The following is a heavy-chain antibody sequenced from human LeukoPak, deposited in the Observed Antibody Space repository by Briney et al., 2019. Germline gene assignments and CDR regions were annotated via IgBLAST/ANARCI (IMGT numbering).Heavy chain of an antibody. D-gene: IGHD3-3*01. Sequence: GGSLRLSCAASGFTFSSFNMNWVRQAPGKGLEWISYINYSSRTIYYADSVKGRFTISRDNAKNSLYLQMNSLRAEDTAEYYCARDEYLWSGYYPNQVFDYWGQGTLVTVSS. V-gene: IGHV3-48*04. CDR2: INYSSRTI. J-gene: IGHJ4*02. CDR1: GFTFSSFN. CDR3: ARDEYLWSGYYPNQVFDY.